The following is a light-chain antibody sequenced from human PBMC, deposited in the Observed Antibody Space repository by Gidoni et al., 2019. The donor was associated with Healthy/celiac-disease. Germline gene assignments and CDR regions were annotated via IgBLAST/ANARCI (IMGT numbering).Light chain of an antibody. CDR1: NSDVGAYTY. CDR3: SSYAGSNNWV. CDR2: EVS. J-gene: IGLJ3*02. V-gene: IGLV2-8*01. Sequence: QSALTQPPSASGSPGQSVTISCTGTNSDVGAYTYVSWYQHHPGKAPKLMIYEVSERPSGVPDRFSGSKSGNTASLTVSGLQAEDEANYYCSSYAGSNNWVFGGGTKLTVL.